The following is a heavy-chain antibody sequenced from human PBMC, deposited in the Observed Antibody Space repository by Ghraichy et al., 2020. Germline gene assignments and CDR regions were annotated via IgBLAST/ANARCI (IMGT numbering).Heavy chain of an antibody. D-gene: IGHD4-23*01. Sequence: GGSLRLSCAASGFSFGNYWMHWVRQLPGKGLLWISHLKPDGSGTNYADSVRGRFTISRDNAKNTLYLQMTSLETEDTALYYCAMGGGNFVDHWGQGTLVTVSS. J-gene: IGHJ4*02. CDR1: GFSFGNYW. CDR2: LKPDGSGT. V-gene: IGHV3-74*01. CDR3: AMGGGNFVDH.